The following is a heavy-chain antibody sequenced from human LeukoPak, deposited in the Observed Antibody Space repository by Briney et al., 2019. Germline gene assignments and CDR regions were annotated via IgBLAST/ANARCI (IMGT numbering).Heavy chain of an antibody. CDR3: ARGKGTRYSYGYPRNFDY. Sequence: SETLSLTCIVSGDSVSSGDHYWNWIRQPPGKGLEWLGYIHDSGNPNYNPPLKSRVTISLDKSKNQFSLKLSSVTAADTAVYYCARGKGTRYSYGYPRNFDYWGQGTLVTVSS. CDR2: IHDSGNP. V-gene: IGHV4-61*08. CDR1: GDSVSSGDHY. J-gene: IGHJ4*02. D-gene: IGHD5-18*01.